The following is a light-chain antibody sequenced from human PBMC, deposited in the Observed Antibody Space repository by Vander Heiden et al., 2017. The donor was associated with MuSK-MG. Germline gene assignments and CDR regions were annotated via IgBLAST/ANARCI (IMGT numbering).Light chain of an antibody. Sequence: DIQMTQSPSSLSASVGDRVIIPCRASQSISNYLHWYQQTPGQAPKLLIYVAARLQSGVPSRFSDSGSGKEFTLTIGSLQREDFATYYCKQGYSTPRTFGQGTKLEIK. V-gene: IGKV1-39*01. CDR3: KQGYSTPRT. CDR1: QSISNY. J-gene: IGKJ2*01. CDR2: VAA.